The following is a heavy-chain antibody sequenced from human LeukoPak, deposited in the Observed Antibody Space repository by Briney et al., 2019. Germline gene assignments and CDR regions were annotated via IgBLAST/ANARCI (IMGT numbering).Heavy chain of an antibody. CDR2: INPNSGGT. Sequence: ASVKVSCKASGYTFTGYYMHWVRQAPGQGLEWMGWINPNSGGTNYAQKFQGRVTMTRDTSISTAYMELSRLGSDDTAVYYCARGLEHYYYGMDVWGQGTTVTVSS. J-gene: IGHJ6*02. CDR3: ARGLEHYYYGMDV. CDR1: GYTFTGYY. D-gene: IGHD1-1*01. V-gene: IGHV1-2*02.